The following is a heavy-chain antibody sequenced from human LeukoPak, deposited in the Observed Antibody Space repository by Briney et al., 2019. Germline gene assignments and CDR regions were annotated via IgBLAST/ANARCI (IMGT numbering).Heavy chain of an antibody. J-gene: IGHJ4*02. CDR2: IYYSGST. Sequence: SETLSLTCTVSGGSISPYYWSWIRQPPGKGLEWIGYIYYSGSTYYNPSLESRVTISVDTSKNQFSLKLSSVTAADTAVYYCARRVHSSYPEVYYFDYWGQGTLVTVSS. CDR3: ARRVHSSYPEVYYFDY. CDR1: GGSISPYY. D-gene: IGHD6-6*01. V-gene: IGHV4-59*08.